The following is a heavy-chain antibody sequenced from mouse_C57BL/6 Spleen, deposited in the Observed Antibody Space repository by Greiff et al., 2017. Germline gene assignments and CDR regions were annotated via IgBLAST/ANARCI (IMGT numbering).Heavy chain of an antibody. CDR3: ARNWDEAWFAY. V-gene: IGHV14-2*01. CDR1: GFNIKDYY. CDR2: IDPEDGET. J-gene: IGHJ3*01. D-gene: IGHD4-1*01. Sequence: VHVKQSGAELVKPGASVKLSCTASGFNIKDYYMHWVKQRTEQGLEWIGRIDPEDGETKYAPKFQGKATITADPSSNTAYLQLSSLTSEDTAVYYCARNWDEAWFAYWGQGTLVTVSA.